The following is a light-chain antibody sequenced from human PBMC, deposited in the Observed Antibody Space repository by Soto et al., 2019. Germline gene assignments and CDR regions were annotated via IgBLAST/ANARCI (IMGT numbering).Light chain of an antibody. CDR3: QSYDSGLSGSRV. Sequence: QAVVTQPPSVSGAPGQRVTISCTGSSSTIGAGYDVHWYQQLPGSAPKLLVYSNKYRPSGVPDRFSGSTAGTSASLSITGLQAEDEADYYCQSYDSGLSGSRVFGGGTKVTVL. CDR2: SNK. V-gene: IGLV1-40*01. J-gene: IGLJ3*02. CDR1: SSTIGAGYD.